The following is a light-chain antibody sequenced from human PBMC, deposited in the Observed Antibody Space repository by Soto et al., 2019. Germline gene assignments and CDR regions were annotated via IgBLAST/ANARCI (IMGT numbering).Light chain of an antibody. Sequence: QSVLTQPPSASGTPGQRVTISCSGSSSNIGSNYVYWYQQLPGTAPKLLIYSNNQRPSGVPDRVSGSKSGTSASLAISGLRSEDEADYYCATWDDSLNGVVFGGGTKLTVL. CDR2: SNN. CDR1: SSNIGSNY. V-gene: IGLV1-47*02. J-gene: IGLJ2*01. CDR3: ATWDDSLNGVV.